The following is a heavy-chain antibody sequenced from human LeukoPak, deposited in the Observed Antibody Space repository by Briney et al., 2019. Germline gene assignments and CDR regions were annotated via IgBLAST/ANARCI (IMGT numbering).Heavy chain of an antibody. CDR3: AREGDGDAFDI. CDR2: IYHSGST. CDR1: SGSISSGYY. V-gene: IGHV4-38-2*02. D-gene: IGHD2-21*01. J-gene: IGHJ3*02. Sequence: SETLSLTCTVSSGSISSGYYWGWIRQPPGKGLEWIGSIYHSGSTYYNPSLKSRVTISVDTSKNQFSLKLSSVTAADTAVYYCAREGDGDAFDIWGQGTMVTVSS.